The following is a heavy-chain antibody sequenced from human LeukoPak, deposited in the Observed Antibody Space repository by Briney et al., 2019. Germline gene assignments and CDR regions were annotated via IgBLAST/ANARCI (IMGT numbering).Heavy chain of an antibody. D-gene: IGHD6-13*01. V-gene: IGHV4-38-2*02. Sequence: SETLSLTCTVSGYSISSGYYWGWIRQPPGKGLEWIGSICDSGSTYYNPSRKSRVTRAVDTTKNHFSLNLSSVTAADTAVYYCARVGYSSSSYAFDIWGQGTMVTVSS. J-gene: IGHJ3*02. CDR2: ICDSGST. CDR1: GYSISSGYY. CDR3: ARVGYSSSSYAFDI.